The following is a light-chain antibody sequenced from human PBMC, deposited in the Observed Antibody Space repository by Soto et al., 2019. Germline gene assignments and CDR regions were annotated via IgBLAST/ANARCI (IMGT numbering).Light chain of an antibody. CDR1: QSVLSN. CDR2: RAS. J-gene: IGKJ5*01. CDR3: QQYNDWPPSIT. V-gene: IGKV3-15*01. Sequence: EIVMTQSPAILSVSPGERATLSCRASQSVLSNLAWYQQKPGQAPRLLIYRASTRATGVPARFSGSGSGTEFTLTISNLQSEDFATYYCQQYNDWPPSITFGQGTRLEIK.